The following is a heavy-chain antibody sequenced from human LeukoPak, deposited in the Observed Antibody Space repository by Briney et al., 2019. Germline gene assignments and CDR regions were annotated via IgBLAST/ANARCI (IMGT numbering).Heavy chain of an antibody. J-gene: IGHJ3*02. D-gene: IGHD3-9*01. Sequence: GGSLRLSCGASGFTFSSYAMGWVRQAPGKGLEWVSVTSESGGSTHYADSVKGRFTIYRDNSKNTLYLQMNSLGGEDTAVYYCAKGRWGLTINNFDIWGQGRMVTVSS. CDR1: GFTFSSYA. CDR2: TSESGGST. V-gene: IGHV3-23*01. CDR3: AKGRWGLTINNFDI.